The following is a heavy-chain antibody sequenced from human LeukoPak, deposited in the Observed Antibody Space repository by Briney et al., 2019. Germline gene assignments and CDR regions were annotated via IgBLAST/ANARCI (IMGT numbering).Heavy chain of an antibody. D-gene: IGHD2/OR15-2a*01. J-gene: IGHJ4*02. CDR2: MWSDGSNK. V-gene: IGHV3-33*01. CDR1: GFTFSSYD. Sequence: GRSLRLSCAASGFTFSSYDMHWVRQAPGKGLEWVAVMWSDGSNKYHADSVKGRFTISRDNSKNTLYLQMNSLRAEDTAVYYCARNSASDYWGQGTLVTVSS. CDR3: ARNSASDY.